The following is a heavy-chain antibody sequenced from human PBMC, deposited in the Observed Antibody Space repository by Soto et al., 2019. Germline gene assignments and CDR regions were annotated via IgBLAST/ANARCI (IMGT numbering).Heavy chain of an antibody. CDR3: TTDSYSTIIIVRFDY. V-gene: IGHV3-74*01. CDR1: GFTFSKHW. J-gene: IGHJ4*01. D-gene: IGHD3-22*01. CDR2: INSDGSDT. Sequence: GGSLRLSCAASGFTFSKHWVNWVRQAPGKGLVWVSRINSDGSDTGYADSVKGRFTISRDNAKNTLYLQMNSLRAEDTAVYYCTTDSYSTIIIVRFDYWGHGTLVTVSS.